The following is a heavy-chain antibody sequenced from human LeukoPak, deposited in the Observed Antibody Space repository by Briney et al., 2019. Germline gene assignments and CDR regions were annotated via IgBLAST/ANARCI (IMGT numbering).Heavy chain of an antibody. Sequence: GGSLRLSCAASGFIFNSYVMHWVRQAPGRGLEYVSAITSSGGSTFYANSVKGRFIISRDNSNNTLYLQMGSLRAEDTAVYYCTRGPGYDYVWGSYRADYWGQGTLVTVSS. CDR3: TRGPGYDYVWGSYRADY. V-gene: IGHV3-64*01. CDR2: ITSSGGST. D-gene: IGHD3-16*02. CDR1: GFIFNSYV. J-gene: IGHJ4*02.